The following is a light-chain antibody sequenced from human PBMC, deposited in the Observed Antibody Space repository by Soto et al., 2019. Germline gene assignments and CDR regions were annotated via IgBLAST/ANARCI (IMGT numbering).Light chain of an antibody. V-gene: IGKV3-20*01. CDR3: QQYSSSPWT. CDR1: QSVSSN. CDR2: GAS. Sequence: EIMMTQSPATLSVYPGERATLSCRASQSVSSNLAWYQQKPGQAPRLLIYGASSRATGIPDRFSGSGSGTDFTLTISRLQPEDFAVYYCQQYSSSPWTFGQRTKVDIK. J-gene: IGKJ1*01.